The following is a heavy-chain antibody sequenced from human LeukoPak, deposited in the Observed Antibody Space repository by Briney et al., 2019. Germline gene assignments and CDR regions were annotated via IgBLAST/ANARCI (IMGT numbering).Heavy chain of an antibody. CDR1: GFTFSSYG. CDR3: HAYCSGGSCYSLS. D-gene: IGHD2-15*01. J-gene: IGHJ5*02. CDR2: VWYDGNKK. V-gene: IGHV3-33*01. Sequence: PGGPLRLSCAASGFTFSSYGMHWVRQAPGKGLEWVAVVWYDGNKKYYADSVKGRFTISRDNSKNTLYLQMNSLRAEDTAVYYCHAYCSGGSCYSLSWGQGTLVTVSS.